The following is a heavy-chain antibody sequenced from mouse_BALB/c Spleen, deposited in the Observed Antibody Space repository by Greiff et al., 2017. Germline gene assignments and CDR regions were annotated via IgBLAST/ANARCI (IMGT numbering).Heavy chain of an antibody. V-gene: IGHV5-12-2*01. CDR3: AGRDTTARGFDY. CDR2: ISNGGGST. D-gene: IGHD1-2*01. Sequence: EVQLVESGGGLVQPGGSLKLSCAASGFTFSSYTMSWVRQTPEKRLEWVAYISNGGGSTYYPDTLKGRFTISRDNAKNTLYLQMSSLKSEDTAVYYYAGRDTTARGFDYWGQGTTLTVSS. J-gene: IGHJ2*01. CDR1: GFTFSSYT.